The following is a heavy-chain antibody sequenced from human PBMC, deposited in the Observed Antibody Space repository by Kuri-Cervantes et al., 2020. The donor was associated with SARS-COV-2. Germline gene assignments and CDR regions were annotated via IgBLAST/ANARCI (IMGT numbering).Heavy chain of an antibody. CDR2: FDPEDGET. CDR3: ARVLAAAGHAAEFDY. D-gene: IGHD6-13*01. CDR1: GYTLTELS. J-gene: IGHJ4*02. Sequence: ASVKVSCKVSGYTLTELSMHWVRQAPGKGLEWMGGFDPEDGETIYAQRFQGRVTMTRDTSINTAYMELSSLRSEDTAVYYCARVLAAAGHAAEFDYWGQGTLVTVSS. V-gene: IGHV1-24*01.